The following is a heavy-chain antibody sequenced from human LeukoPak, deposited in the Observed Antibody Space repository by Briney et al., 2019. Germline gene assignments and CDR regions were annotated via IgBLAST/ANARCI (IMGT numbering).Heavy chain of an antibody. Sequence: PSETLSLTCTVSGGSISSGGYYWSWIRQPPGKGLEWIGYIYHSGSTYYNPSLKSRVTISVDRSKNQFSLKLSSVTAADTAAYYCARLTGGRGGDFDYWGQGTLVTVSS. CDR3: ARLTGGRGGDFDY. D-gene: IGHD3-9*01. CDR1: GGSISSGGYY. J-gene: IGHJ4*02. CDR2: IYHSGST. V-gene: IGHV4-30-2*01.